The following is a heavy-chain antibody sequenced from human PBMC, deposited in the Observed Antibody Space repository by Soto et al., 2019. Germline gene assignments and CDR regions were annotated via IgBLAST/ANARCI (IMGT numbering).Heavy chain of an antibody. CDR3: ARIRRESDHIVSVFDF. J-gene: IGHJ4*02. CDR2: IFSNDEK. V-gene: IGHV2-26*01. Sequence: QVTLKESGPVLVKPTETLTLTCTVSGFSLSNARMGVSWIRQPPGKALEWLAHIFSNDEKSYSTSLKSRLTNSKGTSTSQVVLTMNNMDPVDTATYYCARIRRESDHIVSVFDFWGQGTLVNVSS. D-gene: IGHD2-21*01. CDR1: GFSLSNARMG.